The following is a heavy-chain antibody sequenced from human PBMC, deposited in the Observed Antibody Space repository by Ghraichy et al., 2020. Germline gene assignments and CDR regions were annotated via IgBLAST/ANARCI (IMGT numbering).Heavy chain of an antibody. CDR3: AKDQAGAILLLLRFGDAFDI. CDR2: ISGSGGST. CDR1: GFTFSSYA. J-gene: IGHJ3*02. Sequence: GGSLRLSCAASGFTFSSYAMSWVRQAPGKGLEWVSAISGSGGSTYYADSVKGRFTISRDNSKNTLYLQMNSLRAEDTAVYYCAKDQAGAILLLLRFGDAFDIWGQGTMVTVSS. V-gene: IGHV3-23*01. D-gene: IGHD1-26*01.